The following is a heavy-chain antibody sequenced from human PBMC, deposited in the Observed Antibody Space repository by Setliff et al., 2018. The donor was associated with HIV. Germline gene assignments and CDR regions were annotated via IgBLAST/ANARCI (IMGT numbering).Heavy chain of an antibody. V-gene: IGHV4-38-2*02. J-gene: IGHJ2*01. CDR1: GVSINRTDHY. CDR2: VSQSGST. D-gene: IGHD3-9*01. CDR3: TRDTGYILSGYRPHWYFDL. Sequence: SETLSLTCSVSGVSINRTDHYWGWIRQSPGKRLEWIGSVSQSGSTYYNPSLKSRVTISSDTSKNLFSLKLTTVTAADAAVYYCTRDTGYILSGYRPHWYFDLWGRGTLVTVSS.